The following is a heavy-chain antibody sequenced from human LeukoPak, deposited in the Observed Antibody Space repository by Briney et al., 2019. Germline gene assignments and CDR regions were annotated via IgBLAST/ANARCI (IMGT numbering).Heavy chain of an antibody. D-gene: IGHD6-19*01. V-gene: IGHV4-4*02. Sequence: PGGSLRLSCAASGFTVSSNYMSWVRQPPGKGLEWIGEIYHSGSTNYNPSLKSRVTISVDKSKNQFSLKLSSVTAADTAVYYCARAVYSSHFDYWGQGTLVTVSS. J-gene: IGHJ4*02. CDR1: GFTVSSNY. CDR3: ARAVYSSHFDY. CDR2: IYHSGST.